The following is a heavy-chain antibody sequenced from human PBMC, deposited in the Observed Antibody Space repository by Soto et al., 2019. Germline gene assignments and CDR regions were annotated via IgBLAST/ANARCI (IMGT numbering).Heavy chain of an antibody. CDR3: TRDEGGSYDSWFHP. V-gene: IGHV3-21*01. CDR1: TFSLYS. CDR2: ISSGAAYI. J-gene: IGHJ5*02. D-gene: IGHD1-26*01. Sequence: EVLVVESGGGLVKPGGSLTLSCNFTFSLYSMNWVRQAPGKGLEWVASISSGAAYIKYADSVQGRFTISRDNAKSSVSLQMSSLRVEDTAVYFCTRDEGGSYDSWFHPWGQGTQVTVSA.